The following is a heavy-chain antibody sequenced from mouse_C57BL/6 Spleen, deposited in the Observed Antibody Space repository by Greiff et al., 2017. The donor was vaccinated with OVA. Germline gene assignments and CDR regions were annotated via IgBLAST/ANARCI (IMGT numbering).Heavy chain of an antibody. CDR2: IYPGGGYT. Sequence: QVQLQQSGAELVRPGTSVKMSCKASGYTFTNYWIGWAKQRPGHGLEWIGDIYPGGGYTNYNEQFKGKATLTADQSSSTAYRQFSSLTSEDSAIYYCARYELSFADGSSYWYFDVWGTGTPVTVSS. V-gene: IGHV1-63*01. J-gene: IGHJ1*03. D-gene: IGHD1-1*01. CDR3: ARYELSFADGSSYWYFDV. CDR1: GYTFTNYW.